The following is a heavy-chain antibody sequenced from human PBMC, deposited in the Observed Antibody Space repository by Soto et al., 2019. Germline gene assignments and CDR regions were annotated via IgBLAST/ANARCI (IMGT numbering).Heavy chain of an antibody. V-gene: IGHV1-18*04. D-gene: IGHD3-10*01. CDR1: GYTFTSYG. J-gene: IGHJ3*02. CDR2: ISAYNGNT. CDR3: ARDQVDYYGSGRPDAFDI. Sequence: ASVKVSCKASGYTFTSYGISWVRQAPGQGLEWMGWISAYNGNTNYAQKLQGRVTMTTDTSTSTAYMELRSLRSDDTAVYHCARDQVDYYGSGRPDAFDIWGQGTMVTVSS.